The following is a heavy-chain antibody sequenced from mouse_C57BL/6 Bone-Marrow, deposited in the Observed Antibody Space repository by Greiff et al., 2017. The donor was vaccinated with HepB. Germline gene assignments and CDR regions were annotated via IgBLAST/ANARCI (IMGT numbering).Heavy chain of an antibody. V-gene: IGHV5-9-1*02. CDR1: GFTFSSYA. D-gene: IGHD1-1*01. J-gene: IGHJ1*03. Sequence: EVMLVESGEGLVKPGGSLKLSCAASGFTFSSYAMSWVRQTPEKRLEWVAYICSGGDYIYYADTVKGRFTISRDNARNTLYLQMSSLKSEDTAMYYCTRVGTTVVYWYFDVWGTGTTVTVSS. CDR3: TRVGTTVVYWYFDV. CDR2: ICSGGDYI.